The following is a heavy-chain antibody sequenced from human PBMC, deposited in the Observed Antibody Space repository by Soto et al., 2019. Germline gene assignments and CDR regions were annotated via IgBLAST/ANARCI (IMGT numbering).Heavy chain of an antibody. CDR3: ARGDYFDSSGHFSDAFDI. J-gene: IGHJ3*02. CDR2: IKLDGSEK. V-gene: IGHV3-7*04. CDR1: GFSFSSYW. D-gene: IGHD3-22*01. Sequence: GGSLRLSCRASGFSFSSYWMSWVRQAPGKGLEWVANIKLDGSEKWYVDSVKGRFTISRDNAKNSLYLQMVSLRAEDTAVYYFARGDYFDSSGHFSDAFDIWGQGTMVTVSS.